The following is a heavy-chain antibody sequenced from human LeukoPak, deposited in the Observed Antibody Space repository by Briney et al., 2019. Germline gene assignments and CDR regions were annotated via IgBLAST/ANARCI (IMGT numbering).Heavy chain of an antibody. V-gene: IGHV4-34*01. CDR2: INHSGST. Sequence: ASETLSLTCAVYGGSFSGYYWSWIRQPPGKGLDWIGEINHSGSTNYNPSLKSRVTISVDTSKNQFSLKLSSVTAADMAFYFWQRAAYEILTGYPYWYFDLWGRGTLVTVSS. J-gene: IGHJ2*01. D-gene: IGHD3-9*01. CDR3: QRAAYEILTGYPYWYFDL. CDR1: GGSFSGYY.